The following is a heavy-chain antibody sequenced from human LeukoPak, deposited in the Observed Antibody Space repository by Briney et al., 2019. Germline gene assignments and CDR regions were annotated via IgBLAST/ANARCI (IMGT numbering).Heavy chain of an antibody. CDR1: GFAVSNDY. D-gene: IGHD6-6*01. CDR3: TRLLPSSHHFFDS. Sequence: GGSLRLSCAVSGFAVSNDYMSWVRPAPGKGLEWVSVIYGGGATYYADSVRGRFTISRDNFESTLFLQMDNLRAEDTAVYYCTRLLPSSHHFFDSWGQGTLVAVSS. J-gene: IGHJ4*02. V-gene: IGHV3-53*01. CDR2: IYGGGAT.